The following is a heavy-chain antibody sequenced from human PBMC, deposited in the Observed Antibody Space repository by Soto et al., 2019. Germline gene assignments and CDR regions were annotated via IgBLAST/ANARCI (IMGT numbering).Heavy chain of an antibody. Sequence: PSETLSPTCPAYGGSFNGYYWGWIRQPPGKGLGWIGEIHHSGSTNYNPSLKSRVTFSIDTSKRQFSLKVRSATAADTAVYYCARGKRGSSWYRGEEKYYYYGMDVWGQGTPVTVSS. V-gene: IGHV4-34*01. CDR3: ARGKRGSSWYRGEEKYYYYGMDV. CDR2: IHHSGST. CDR1: GGSFNGYY. J-gene: IGHJ6*02. D-gene: IGHD6-13*01.